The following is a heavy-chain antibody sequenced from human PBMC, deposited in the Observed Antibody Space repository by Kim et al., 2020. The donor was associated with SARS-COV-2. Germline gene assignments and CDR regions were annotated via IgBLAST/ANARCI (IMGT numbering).Heavy chain of an antibody. V-gene: IGHV4-59*13. CDR3: ARESPYSSSSGSWFDP. J-gene: IGHJ5*02. CDR1: GGSISSYY. CDR2: IYYSGST. D-gene: IGHD6-6*01. Sequence: SETLSLTCTVSGGSISSYYWSWIRQPPGKGLEWIGYIYYSGSTNYNPSLKSRVTISVDTSKNQFSLKLSSVTAADTAVYYCARESPYSSSSGSWFDPWGQGTLVTVSS.